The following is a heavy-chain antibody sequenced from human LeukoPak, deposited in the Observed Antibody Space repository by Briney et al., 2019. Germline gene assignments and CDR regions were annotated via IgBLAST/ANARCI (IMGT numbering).Heavy chain of an antibody. V-gene: IGHV3-23*01. CDR2: ISGSGAGT. CDR3: AKDLRYSGSLRAMDY. J-gene: IGHJ4*02. CDR1: GFTFSTFA. D-gene: IGHD1-26*01. Sequence: GGSLRLSCAASGFTFSTFAMSWVRQAPGKGLEWVSAISGSGAGTDYADSVRGRFIISRDNSKNTMYLQTSSLRAEDTAIYYCAKDLRYSGSLRAMDYWGQGTLVTVSS.